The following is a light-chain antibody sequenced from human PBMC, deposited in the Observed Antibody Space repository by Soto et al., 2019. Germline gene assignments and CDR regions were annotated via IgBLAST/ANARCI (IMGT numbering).Light chain of an antibody. J-gene: IGKJ5*01. CDR1: QSVSSSH. CDR2: GSS. V-gene: IGKV3-15*01. CDR3: QQYNSWPPIT. Sequence: EIVLTQSPGTLSLSPGERATLSCSASQSVSSSHLAWYQQKPGQAPRLLIYGSSTRATGIPDRFRGSGSGTEYTLTISSLQSEDFAVYYCQQYNSWPPITFGQGTRLEIK.